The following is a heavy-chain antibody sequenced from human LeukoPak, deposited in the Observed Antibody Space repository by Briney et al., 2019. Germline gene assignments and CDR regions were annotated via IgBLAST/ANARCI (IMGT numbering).Heavy chain of an antibody. J-gene: IGHJ4*02. Sequence: GGSLRLSCAASGFTFSSYAMTWVRQAPGKGLEWVSAISGNAAGSYYADSVKGRFTISRDNSKNTLSLQMNSLRAEATAVYYCGKAKKADGNPVLDNRARGPRVTVSS. CDR2: ISGNAAGS. V-gene: IGHV3-23*01. D-gene: IGHD6-13*01. CDR1: GFTFSSYA. CDR3: GKAKKADGNPVLDN.